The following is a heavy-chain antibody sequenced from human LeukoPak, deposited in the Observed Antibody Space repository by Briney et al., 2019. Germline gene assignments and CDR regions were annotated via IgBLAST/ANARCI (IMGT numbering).Heavy chain of an antibody. CDR2: IYHSGST. CDR1: GYSISSGYY. J-gene: IGHJ4*02. V-gene: IGHV4-38-2*02. CDR3: ARDKRAGITGTTYY. Sequence: SETLSLTCTVSGYSISSGYYWGWIRQPPGKGLEWVGSIYHSGSTYYNPSLKIRVTISVDTSKNQFSLKLSSVTAADTAVYYCARDKRAGITGTTYYWGQGTLVTVSS. D-gene: IGHD1-7*01.